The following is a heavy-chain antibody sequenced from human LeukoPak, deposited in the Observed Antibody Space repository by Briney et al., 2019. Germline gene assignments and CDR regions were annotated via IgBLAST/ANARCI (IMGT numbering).Heavy chain of an antibody. CDR1: GFTFSSYS. D-gene: IGHD2-21*01. V-gene: IGHV3-48*01. CDR3: ARESVSVISEVDFDY. Sequence: GGSLRLSCAASGFTFSSYSMNWVRQAPGKGLEWVSYISSSSSTIYYADSVKGRFTIPRDNAKNSLYLQMNSLRAEDTAVYYCARESVSVISEVDFDYWGQGTLVTVSS. J-gene: IGHJ4*02. CDR2: ISSSSSTI.